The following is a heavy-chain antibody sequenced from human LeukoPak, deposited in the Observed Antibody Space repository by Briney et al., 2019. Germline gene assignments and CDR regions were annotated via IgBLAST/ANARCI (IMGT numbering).Heavy chain of an antibody. J-gene: IGHJ4*02. Sequence: GGSLRLSCAASGFTFAYYWMHWVRQAPGKGLMWVSRINTDGSNTHYADSVKGRFTISRDNATNTLYLQMNGLRVEDTAVYYCVVWGEDRSGHRFDCWGEGTLVTVSS. D-gene: IGHD3-22*01. CDR2: INTDGSNT. V-gene: IGHV3-74*01. CDR1: GFTFAYYW. CDR3: VVWGEDRSGHRFDC.